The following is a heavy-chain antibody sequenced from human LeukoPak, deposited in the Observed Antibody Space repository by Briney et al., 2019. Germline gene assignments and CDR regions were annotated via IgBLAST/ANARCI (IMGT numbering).Heavy chain of an antibody. CDR1: DGSISSDY. J-gene: IGHJ3*02. V-gene: IGHV4-59*01. D-gene: IGHD1-7*01. Sequence: SETLSLTCTASDGSISSDYWSWIRQPPGKGLEWIGYIFYSGSTNYSPALRSRVSISVDTSKSQFSLKLSSVTAADTAVYFCARARVTGTPNAFDIWGQGTMVTVSS. CDR3: ARARVTGTPNAFDI. CDR2: IFYSGST.